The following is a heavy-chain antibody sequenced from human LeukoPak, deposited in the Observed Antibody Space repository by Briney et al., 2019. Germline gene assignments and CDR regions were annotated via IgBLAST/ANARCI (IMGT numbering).Heavy chain of an antibody. CDR2: ISSSSSTI. D-gene: IGHD3-3*01. CDR1: GFTFSSYS. V-gene: IGHV3-48*01. J-gene: IGHJ4*02. CDR3: ARGYDSMDP. Sequence: GGSLRLSCAASGFTFSSYSMNWVRQAPGKRLEWVSYISSSSSTIYYADSVKGRFTISRDNAKNSLYLQMNSLRAEDTAVYYCARGYDSMDPWGQGTLVTVSS.